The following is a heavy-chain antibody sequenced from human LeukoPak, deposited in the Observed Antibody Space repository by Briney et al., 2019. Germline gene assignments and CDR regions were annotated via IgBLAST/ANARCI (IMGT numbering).Heavy chain of an antibody. CDR2: IYYSGST. D-gene: IGHD5-18*01. CDR1: GGSISSYY. CDR3: ARAGASGYSYGPFGY. Sequence: PSETLSLTCTVSGGSISSYYWSWIRQPPGKGLEWIGYIYYSGSTNYNPSLKSRVTISVDTSKNQFSLKLSSVTAADTAAYYCARAGASGYSYGPFGYWGQGTLVTVSS. V-gene: IGHV4-59*01. J-gene: IGHJ4*02.